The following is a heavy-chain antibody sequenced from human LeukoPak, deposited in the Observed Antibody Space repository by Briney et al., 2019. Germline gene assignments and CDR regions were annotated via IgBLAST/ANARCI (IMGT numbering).Heavy chain of an antibody. CDR1: GGSINSGDYY. J-gene: IGHJ4*02. Sequence: PSETPSLTCTVSGGSINSGDYYWTWIRQPPGKGLEWIGYIYYSGSTYYHPSLKSRVIISIDTSENQFSLKLSSVTAADTAVYYCARVRYYTSGTYYNVVDYWGQGTLVTVSS. D-gene: IGHD3-10*01. CDR3: ARVRYYTSGTYYNVVDY. CDR2: IYYSGST. V-gene: IGHV4-30-4*01.